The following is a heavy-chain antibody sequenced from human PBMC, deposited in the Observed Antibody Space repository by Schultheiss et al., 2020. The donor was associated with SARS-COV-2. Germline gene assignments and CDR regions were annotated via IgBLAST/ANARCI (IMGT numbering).Heavy chain of an antibody. J-gene: IGHJ3*02. D-gene: IGHD2-15*01. V-gene: IGHV3-33*03. CDR1: GFTFSSYG. CDR3: ARNTDYCSGDSCYRDAFDI. Sequence: GGSLRLSCAASGFTFSSYGMHWVRQAPGKGLEWVAVIWYDGSNKYYADSVKGRFTISRDNAKNSLYLQMNSLRAEDTAVYYCARNTDYCSGDSCYRDAFDIWGQGTMVTVSS. CDR2: IWYDGSNK.